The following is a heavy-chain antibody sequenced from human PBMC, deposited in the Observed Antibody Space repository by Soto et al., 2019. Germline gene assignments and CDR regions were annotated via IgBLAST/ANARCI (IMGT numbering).Heavy chain of an antibody. V-gene: IGHV3-74*01. Sequence: AGSLTLSCAASGFTFSSYWLHWVRQAPRNGLVWVSRIKSDGSSTSIADSVKGRFTISRDNAKNTLYLQMNSLRAEDTAVYYCARGFTVTPLFDYWGQGTMVTVSS. CDR1: GFTFSSYW. D-gene: IGHD3-10*01. CDR2: IKSDGSST. J-gene: IGHJ4*02. CDR3: ARGFTVTPLFDY.